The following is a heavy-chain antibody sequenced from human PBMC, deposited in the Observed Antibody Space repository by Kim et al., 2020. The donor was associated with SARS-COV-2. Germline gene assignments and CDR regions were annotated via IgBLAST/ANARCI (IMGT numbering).Heavy chain of an antibody. V-gene: IGHV3-23*01. CDR1: GLTFSSHV. CDR2: ISGGGSAT. D-gene: IGHD2-21*01. Sequence: GGSLRLSCTASGLTFSSHVMSWVRQAPGKGLEWVSAISGGGSATYYADSVRGRFTISRDNSNNTLYLQMESLRAEDTAIYYCAKDLRLFRYYFDSWGQGTRVPVSS. J-gene: IGHJ4*02. CDR3: AKDLRLFRYYFDS.